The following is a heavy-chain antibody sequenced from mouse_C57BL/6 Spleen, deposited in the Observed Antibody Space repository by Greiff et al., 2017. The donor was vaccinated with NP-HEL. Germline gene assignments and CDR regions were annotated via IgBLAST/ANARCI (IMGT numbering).Heavy chain of an antibody. CDR3: ARIDSSGSAWFAD. CDR2: IYPGDGDT. CDR1: GYAFSSYW. D-gene: IGHD3-2*02. V-gene: IGHV1-80*01. Sequence: VQLQQPGAELVKPGASVKISCKASGYAFSSYWMNWVKQRPGKGLAWIGQIYPGDGDTNYNGKFKGKATLTADTSSSTAYMQLSSLTSEDSAVYFCARIDSSGSAWFADWGQGALVAVAT. J-gene: IGHJ3*01.